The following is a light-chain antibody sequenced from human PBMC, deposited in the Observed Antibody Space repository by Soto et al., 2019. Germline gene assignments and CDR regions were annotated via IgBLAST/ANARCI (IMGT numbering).Light chain of an antibody. CDR3: QTWGPGIQV. CDR1: SGHNNYA. V-gene: IGLV4-69*01. Sequence: QSVLTQSPSASASLGASVKLTCTLSSGHNNYAIAWHQQQPEKGPRYLMKLNSDGSHSKGDGIPDRFSGSSSGAERYLTISNLQSEDEADCYCQTWGPGIQVFGGGTKLTVL. J-gene: IGLJ3*02. CDR2: LNSDGSH.